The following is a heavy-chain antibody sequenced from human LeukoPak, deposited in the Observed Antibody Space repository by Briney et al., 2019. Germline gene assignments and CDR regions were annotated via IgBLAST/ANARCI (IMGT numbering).Heavy chain of an antibody. CDR3: ASVSFRRQLAYDAFDI. Sequence: ASVKVSCKASGGTFSSYAISWVRQAPGQGLEWMGGIIPIFGTANYAQKFQGRVTITADESTSTAYMELSSLRSEDTAVYYCASVSFRRQLAYDAFDIWGQGTMVTVSS. CDR2: IIPIFGTA. D-gene: IGHD6-6*01. CDR1: GGTFSSYA. J-gene: IGHJ3*02. V-gene: IGHV1-69*01.